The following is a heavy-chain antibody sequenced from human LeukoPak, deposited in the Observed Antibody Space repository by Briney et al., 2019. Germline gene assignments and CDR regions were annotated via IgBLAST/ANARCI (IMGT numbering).Heavy chain of an antibody. Sequence: GGSLRLSCAASGFTFSSYAMSWVRQAPGKGLEWVSAISGSGGSTYYADSVKGRFTISRDNSKNTLYLQMNSLRAEDTAVYYCAKDGERYGSGSINWFDPWGQGTLLTVSS. CDR1: GFTFSSYA. CDR3: AKDGERYGSGSINWFDP. D-gene: IGHD3-10*01. V-gene: IGHV3-23*01. J-gene: IGHJ5*02. CDR2: ISGSGGST.